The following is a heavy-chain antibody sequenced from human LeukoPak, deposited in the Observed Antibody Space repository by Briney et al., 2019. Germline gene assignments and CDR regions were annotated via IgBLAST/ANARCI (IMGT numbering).Heavy chain of an antibody. V-gene: IGHV4-34*01. J-gene: IGHJ4*02. D-gene: IGHD3-10*01. CDR1: GGSFSGYY. CDR2: INHSGST. CDR3: ARGPRRYGSGSCYNY. Sequence: SETLSLTCAVYGGSFSGYYWSWIRQPPGKGLEWIGEINHSGSTNYNPSLKSRVTMSVDTSKNQFSLKLSSVTAADTAVYYCARGPRRYGSGSCYNYWGQGTLVTVSS.